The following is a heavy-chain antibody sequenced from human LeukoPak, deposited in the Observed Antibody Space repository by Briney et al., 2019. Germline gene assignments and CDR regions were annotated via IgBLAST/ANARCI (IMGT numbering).Heavy chain of an antibody. Sequence: GGSLRLSCAASGFTFDDYGMSWVRQAPGKGLEWVSGINWNGGSTGYADSVKGRFTISRDNAKNSLYLQMNSLRAEDIALYYCAKGPDYDILTPIDYWGQGTLVTVSS. J-gene: IGHJ4*02. D-gene: IGHD3-9*01. V-gene: IGHV3-20*04. CDR3: AKGPDYDILTPIDY. CDR1: GFTFDDYG. CDR2: INWNGGST.